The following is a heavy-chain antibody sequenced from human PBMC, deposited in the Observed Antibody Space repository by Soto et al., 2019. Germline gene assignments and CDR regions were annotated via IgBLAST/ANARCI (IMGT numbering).Heavy chain of an antibody. V-gene: IGHV1-18*01. Sequence: QIQLVQSGGEVERPGASVTVSCEASGYIFTTYGLSWVRQTPAHGLEWMGWISTDSGYTQYSQFLQGRVTMTRDTSTNTGYMGLRDLTSDDTGIYYCARDRPPGSLYGMDAWGQGTAVTVSS. CDR2: ISTDSGYT. CDR3: ARDRPPGSLYGMDA. CDR1: GYIFTTYG. J-gene: IGHJ6*02.